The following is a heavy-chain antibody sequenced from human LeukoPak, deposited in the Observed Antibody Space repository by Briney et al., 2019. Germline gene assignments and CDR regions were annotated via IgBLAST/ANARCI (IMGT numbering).Heavy chain of an antibody. CDR1: GFTVSSNY. V-gene: IGHV3-53*01. D-gene: IGHD3-16*01. J-gene: IGHJ4*02. CDR3: AKIPQVAAYTVPNFDF. CDR2: IYSGGST. Sequence: GGSLRLSCAASGFTVSSNYMSWVRQAPGKGLEWVSIIYSGGSTFYADSVKGRFTISRDNSKNTLYLQMNSLRAEDTAVYYCAKIPQVAAYTVPNFDFWGQGTLVTVSS.